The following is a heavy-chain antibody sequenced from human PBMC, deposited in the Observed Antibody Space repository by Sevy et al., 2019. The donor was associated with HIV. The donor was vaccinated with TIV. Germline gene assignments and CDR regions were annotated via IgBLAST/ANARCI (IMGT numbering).Heavy chain of an antibody. V-gene: IGHV4-39*01. CDR2: IYYSGST. D-gene: IGHD1-26*01. J-gene: IGHJ4*02. CDR1: GGSISSSSYY. Sequence: SDTLSLTCTVSGGSISSSSYYWGWIRQPPGKGLEWIGSIYYSGSTYYNPSLKSRVTISVDTSKNQFSLKLSSVTAADTAVYYCARRDSGLLDYWGQGTLVTVSS. CDR3: ARRDSGLLDY.